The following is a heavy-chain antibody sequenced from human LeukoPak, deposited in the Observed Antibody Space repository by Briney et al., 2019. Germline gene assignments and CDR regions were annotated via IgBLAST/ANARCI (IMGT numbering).Heavy chain of an antibody. CDR1: GGSISDYY. J-gene: IGHJ5*02. CDR3: ARNSYYYQTHDT. D-gene: IGHD3-10*01. Sequence: PSETLSLTCTVSGGSISDYYWGWIRQPPGKGLEWIGYIHSSGCANYKPSLKSRVTISVDTSKNQCSLKVSSVTAADTAKYYCARNSYYYQTHDTWGQGTLVTVSS. CDR2: IHSSGCA. V-gene: IGHV4-59*08.